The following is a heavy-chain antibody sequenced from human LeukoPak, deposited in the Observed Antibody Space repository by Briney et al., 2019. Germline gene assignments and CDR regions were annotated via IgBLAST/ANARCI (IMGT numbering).Heavy chain of an antibody. CDR3: ARGKSRGSHIDY. J-gene: IGHJ6*03. V-gene: IGHV4-38-2*02. CDR2: IYHSGST. Sequence: SETLSLTCTVSGYSISSDYYWGWNRQPPGKGLEWIGSIYHSGSTYYNPSLKSRVTISVDTSKNQFSLKLRSVTAADTAMYYCARGKSRGSHIDYWGKGTTVTVSS. CDR1: GYSISSDYY. D-gene: IGHD1-26*01.